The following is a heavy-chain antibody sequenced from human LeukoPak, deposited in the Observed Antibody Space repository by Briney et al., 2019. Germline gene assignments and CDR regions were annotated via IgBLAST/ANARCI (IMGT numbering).Heavy chain of an antibody. J-gene: IGHJ3*02. V-gene: IGHV3-30*02. D-gene: IGHD3-22*01. Sequence: GGSLRLSCAASGFTFSSYGMHWVRQAPGKGLEWVAFIRYDGGNKYYADSVKGRFTISRDNSKNTLYLQMNSLRAEDTAVYYCAKEVYDSSGYWGPGAFDIWGQGTMVTVSS. CDR3: AKEVYDSSGYWGPGAFDI. CDR1: GFTFSSYG. CDR2: IRYDGGNK.